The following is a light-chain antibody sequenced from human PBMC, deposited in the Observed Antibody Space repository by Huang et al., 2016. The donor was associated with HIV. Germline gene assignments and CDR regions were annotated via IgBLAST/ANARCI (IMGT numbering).Light chain of an antibody. V-gene: IGKV3-15*01. Sequence: EVVMTQSPVTLSVSPGERATLSCRASQSVNNKLAWFQRKPGQAPRLLIHDASIRATGIPDRFRGSGSGTEFTLTISSLQSEDFAVYYCQQYNNWPPWTFGQGTKVEIK. CDR2: DAS. CDR3: QQYNNWPPWT. J-gene: IGKJ1*01. CDR1: QSVNNK.